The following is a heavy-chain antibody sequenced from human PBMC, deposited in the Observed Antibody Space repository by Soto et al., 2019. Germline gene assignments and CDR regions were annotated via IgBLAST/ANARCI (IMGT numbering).Heavy chain of an antibody. V-gene: IGHV3-53*01. CDR3: ARATGGTGWAWVDY. Sequence: GGSLRLSCAASGFSVRTDYMTWVRQPPGKGLEWDSVIYRDGTTYYADSIKGRFTISRDNSKNTVYLQMNSLRVDDTAVYYCARATGGTGWAWVDYWGQGTLVTVSS. CDR2: IYRDGTT. CDR1: GFSVRTDY. D-gene: IGHD6-19*01. J-gene: IGHJ4*02.